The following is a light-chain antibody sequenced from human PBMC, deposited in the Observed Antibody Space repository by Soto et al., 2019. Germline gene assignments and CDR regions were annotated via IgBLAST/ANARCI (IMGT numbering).Light chain of an antibody. Sequence: KVVRQSRAALSLNTGERATLSCRASRSFSSNLAWYPQKPGQAPRLLIYGASTRATGIPARFSGSGSGTEFTLTISSLQYEDFAVYCCQQDNNWWTFGQGTKVDI. V-gene: IGKV3-15*01. CDR3: QQDNNWWT. CDR2: GAS. J-gene: IGKJ1*01. CDR1: RSFSSN.